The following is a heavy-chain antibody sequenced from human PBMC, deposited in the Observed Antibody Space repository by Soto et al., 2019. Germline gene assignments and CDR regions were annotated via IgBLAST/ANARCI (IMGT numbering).Heavy chain of an antibody. CDR2: INYRGST. J-gene: IGHJ4*02. V-gene: IGHV4-39*01. CDR3: AIPERWYYDSSGVTFDY. D-gene: IGHD3-22*01. CDR1: GGSISSSSYY. Sequence: QLQLQESGPGLVKPSETLSLTCTVSGGSISSSSYYWGWIRQPPGKGLERIGSINYRGSTYYNPFLNSRVTISVDTSKNQCSLKLSSVTAADTAVYYCAIPERWYYDSSGVTFDYWGQGTPVTVSS.